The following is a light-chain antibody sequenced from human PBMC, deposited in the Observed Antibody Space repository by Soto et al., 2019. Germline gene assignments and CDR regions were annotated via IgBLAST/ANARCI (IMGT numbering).Light chain of an antibody. Sequence: EIVLTQSPGTLSLSPGEGATLSCRASQSLAGSYLAWFQHKPGQAPRLLIYGASNRATGIPDRFSGSGSGTDFTLTISRLEPEDFAVYFCQQYATLVTVGPGTKVDLK. J-gene: IGKJ3*01. CDR2: GAS. V-gene: IGKV3-20*01. CDR1: QSLAGSY. CDR3: QQYATLVT.